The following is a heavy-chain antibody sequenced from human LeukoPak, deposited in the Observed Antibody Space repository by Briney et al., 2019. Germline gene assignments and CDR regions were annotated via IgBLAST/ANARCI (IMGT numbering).Heavy chain of an antibody. CDR1: GFTFSSYS. CDR3: ARGGDSSGWTIDY. J-gene: IGHJ4*02. D-gene: IGHD6-19*01. V-gene: IGHV3-21*01. Sequence: GRSLRLSCAASGFTFSSYSMNWVRQAPGKGLEWVSSISSSSSYIYYADSVKGRFTISRDNAKNSLYLQMNSLRAEDTAVYYCARGGDSSGWTIDYWGQGTLVTVSS. CDR2: ISSSSSYI.